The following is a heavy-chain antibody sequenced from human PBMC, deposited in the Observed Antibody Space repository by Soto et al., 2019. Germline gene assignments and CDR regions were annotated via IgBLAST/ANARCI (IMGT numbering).Heavy chain of an antibody. Sequence: GGSLRLSCAASGFTFSSYAMSWVRQAPGKGLEWVSAISGSGGNTYYADSVKGRFTISRDNSKNTLYLQMNSLRAEDTAVYYCAKDHQEWLTPGMDVWGQGTTVTVSS. J-gene: IGHJ6*02. CDR1: GFTFSSYA. CDR3: AKDHQEWLTPGMDV. CDR2: ISGSGGNT. V-gene: IGHV3-23*01. D-gene: IGHD6-19*01.